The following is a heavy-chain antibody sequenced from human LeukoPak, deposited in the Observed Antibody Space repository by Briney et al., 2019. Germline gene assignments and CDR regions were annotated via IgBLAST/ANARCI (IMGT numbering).Heavy chain of an antibody. Sequence: PSETLSLTCTVSGGSISSYYWSWIRQPPGKGLEWIGYIYYSGSTNYNPSLKSRVTISVDTSKNQFSLKLSSVTAADTAVYYCARDGTSIAVAGTGDYWGQGTLVTVSS. V-gene: IGHV4-59*12. CDR2: IYYSGST. CDR3: ARDGTSIAVAGTGDY. D-gene: IGHD6-19*01. J-gene: IGHJ4*02. CDR1: GGSISSYY.